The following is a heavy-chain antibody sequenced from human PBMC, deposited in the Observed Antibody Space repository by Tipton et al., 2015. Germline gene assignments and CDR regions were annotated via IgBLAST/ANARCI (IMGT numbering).Heavy chain of an antibody. V-gene: IGHV4-59*01. CDR1: GGSSSVEH. CDR3: ARAATWDSSTGWYLDY. CDR2: MFYKGNT. J-gene: IGHJ4*02. Sequence: TLSLTCTVSGGSSSVEHWNWIRQPPGKGLEGIVYMFYKGNTYYSPSLKSRVTTSLDTSKNQFSLQLRSVTAADTAVYFCARAATWDSSTGWYLDYWGKGILVTVSS. D-gene: IGHD6-19*01.